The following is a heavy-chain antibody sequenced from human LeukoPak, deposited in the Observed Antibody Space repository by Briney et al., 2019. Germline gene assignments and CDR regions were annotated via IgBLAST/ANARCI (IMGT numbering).Heavy chain of an antibody. Sequence: GGSLRLSCVASGNYWMHWVRQAPGKGLVWVSHINSDGSWTSYADSVKGRFTISRDNSKNTLYLQMNSLRAEDTAVYYCAKDRPDYWGQGTTVTVSS. CDR1: GNYW. V-gene: IGHV3-74*01. CDR3: AKDRPDY. CDR2: INSDGSWT. J-gene: IGHJ4*03.